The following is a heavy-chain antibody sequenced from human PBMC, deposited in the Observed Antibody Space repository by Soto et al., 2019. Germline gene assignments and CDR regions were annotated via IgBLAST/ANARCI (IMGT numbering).Heavy chain of an antibody. D-gene: IGHD2-2*02. CDR3: ARDKRYCSSTSCYTVAYYYYGMDV. V-gene: IGHV1-69*01. CDR1: GGTFSSYA. CDR2: IIPIFGTA. Sequence: QVPLVQSGAEVKKPGSSVKVSCKASGGTFSSYAISWVRQAPGQGLEWMGGIIPIFGTANYAQKFQGRVTITADESTSTAYMELSSLRSEDTAVYYCARDKRYCSSTSCYTVAYYYYGMDVWGQGTTVTVSS. J-gene: IGHJ6*02.